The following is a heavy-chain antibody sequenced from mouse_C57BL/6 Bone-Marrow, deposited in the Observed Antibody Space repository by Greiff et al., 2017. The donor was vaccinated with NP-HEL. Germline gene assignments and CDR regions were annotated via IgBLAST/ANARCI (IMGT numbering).Heavy chain of an antibody. CDR1: GYTFTSYW. CDR3: ARWDGGYFLFAY. V-gene: IGHV1-52*01. Sequence: QVQLKQPGAELVRPGSSVKLSCKASGYTFTSYWMHWVKQRPIQGLEWIGNIDPYDSETHYNQKFKDKATLTVDKDSSTAYMQLRSLTSEVSAVYYCARWDGGYFLFAYWGQGTLVTVSA. D-gene: IGHD2-3*01. CDR2: IDPYDSET. J-gene: IGHJ3*01.